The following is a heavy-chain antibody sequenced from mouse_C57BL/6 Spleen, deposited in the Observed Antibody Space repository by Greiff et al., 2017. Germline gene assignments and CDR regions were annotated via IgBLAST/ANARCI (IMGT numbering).Heavy chain of an antibody. J-gene: IGHJ2*01. CDR3: AREGKTGSGYVFDY. D-gene: IGHD3-2*02. CDR1: GYSFTGYY. Sequence: DVQLQESGPELVKPGASVKISCKASGYSFTGYYMHWVKQSHGNILAWIGYIYPYNGVSSYNQKFKGKATLTVDTSSSTAYMELRSLPSEDTAVYYCAREGKTGSGYVFDYWGQGTTLTVAS. CDR2: IYPYNGVS. V-gene: IGHV1-31*01.